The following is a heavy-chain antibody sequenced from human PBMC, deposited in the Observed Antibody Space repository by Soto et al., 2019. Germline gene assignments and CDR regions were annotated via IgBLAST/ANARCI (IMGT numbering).Heavy chain of an antibody. D-gene: IGHD3-10*01. J-gene: IGHJ5*02. Sequence: PGGSLRLSCAASGFTFSSYAMSWVRQAPGKGLEWVSSISSSSSYIYYADSVKGRFTISRDNAKNSLYLQMNSLRAEDTAVYYCARASSPLWFGELFPNWFDPWGQGTLVTVSS. CDR3: ARASSPLWFGELFPNWFDP. V-gene: IGHV3-21*01. CDR2: ISSSSSYI. CDR1: GFTFSSYA.